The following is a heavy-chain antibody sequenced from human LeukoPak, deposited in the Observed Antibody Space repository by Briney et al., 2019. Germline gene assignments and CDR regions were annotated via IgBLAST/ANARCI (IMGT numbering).Heavy chain of an antibody. V-gene: IGHV4-4*07. CDR2: IYTSGST. J-gene: IGHJ2*01. CDR3: ARVVVVPAARWYFDL. Sequence: SETLSLTCTVSGGPISSYYWSWIRQPAGKGLEWIGRIYTSGSTNYNPSLKSRVTMSVDTSKNQFSLKLSSVTAADTAVYYCARVVVVPAARWYFDLWGRGTLVTVSS. D-gene: IGHD2-2*01. CDR1: GGPISSYY.